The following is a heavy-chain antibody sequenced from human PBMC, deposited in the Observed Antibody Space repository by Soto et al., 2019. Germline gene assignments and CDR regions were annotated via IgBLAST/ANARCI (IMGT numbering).Heavy chain of an antibody. J-gene: IGHJ4*02. Sequence: GGSLRLSCAASGFTFDDYAMHWVRQAPGKGLEWVSGISWNSGSIGYADSVKGRFTISRDNAKNSLYLQMNSLRAEDTALYYCAKDKTGTIAAINYWGQGTLVTVSS. D-gene: IGHD6-13*01. V-gene: IGHV3-9*01. CDR3: AKDKTGTIAAINY. CDR1: GFTFDDYA. CDR2: ISWNSGSI.